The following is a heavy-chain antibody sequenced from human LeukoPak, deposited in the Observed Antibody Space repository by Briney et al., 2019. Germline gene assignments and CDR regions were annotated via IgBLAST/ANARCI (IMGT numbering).Heavy chain of an antibody. CDR2: IYYSGST. V-gene: IGHV4-39*01. CDR3: ARQAKQLGILDY. J-gene: IGHJ4*02. D-gene: IGHD6-6*01. Sequence: KPSETLSLTCTVSGGSISSSSYYWGWTRQPPGKGLEWIGSIYYSGSTYYNPSLKSRVTISVDTSKNQFSLKLSSVTAADTAVYYCARQAKQLGILDYWGQGALVTVSS. CDR1: GGSISSSSYY.